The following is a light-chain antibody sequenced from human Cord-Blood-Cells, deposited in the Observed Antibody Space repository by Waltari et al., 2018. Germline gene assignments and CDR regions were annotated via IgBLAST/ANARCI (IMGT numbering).Light chain of an antibody. CDR2: GAS. J-gene: IGKJ2*01. CDR3: QQYGSSSLMYT. CDR1: QSVSSSY. Sequence: EIVLMQSPGTLSLSPGERATLSCRASQSVSSSYLAWYQQKPGQAPRLLIYGASSRATGIPDRFSGSGSGTDFTLTISRLEPEDFAVYYCQQYGSSSLMYTFGQGTKLEIK. V-gene: IGKV3-20*01.